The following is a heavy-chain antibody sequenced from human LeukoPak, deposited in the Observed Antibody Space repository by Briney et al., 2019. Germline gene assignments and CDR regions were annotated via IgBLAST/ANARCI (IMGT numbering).Heavy chain of an antibody. J-gene: IGHJ5*02. Sequence: SETLSLTCTVSGGSISSYYWNWIRQPPGKGLEWIGYIYYSGSTNYNPSLKSRVTISVDTSKNQFSLKLSSVTAADTAVYYCARVERDLYDFWSGPKGWFDPWGQGTLVTVSS. CDR3: ARVERDLYDFWSGPKGWFDP. CDR2: IYYSGST. CDR1: GGSISSYY. D-gene: IGHD3-3*01. V-gene: IGHV4-59*01.